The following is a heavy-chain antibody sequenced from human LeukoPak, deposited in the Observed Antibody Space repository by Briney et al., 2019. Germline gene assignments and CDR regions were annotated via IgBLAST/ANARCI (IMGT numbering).Heavy chain of an antibody. D-gene: IGHD2-2*01. J-gene: IGHJ6*02. CDR1: GGSISSSSYY. Sequence: ASETLSLTCTVSGGSISSSSYYWGWIRQPPGKGLEWIGSIYYSGSTYYNPSLKSRVTISVGTSKNQFSLKLGSVTAADTAVYYCASTASDCSSTSCYWGRYYYYGMDVWGQGTTVTVSS. CDR2: IYYSGST. CDR3: ASTASDCSSTSCYWGRYYYYGMDV. V-gene: IGHV4-39*01.